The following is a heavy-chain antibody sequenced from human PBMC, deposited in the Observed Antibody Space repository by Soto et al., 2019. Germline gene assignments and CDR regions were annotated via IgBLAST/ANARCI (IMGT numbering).Heavy chain of an antibody. CDR3: ARVRLADSSVYPYHFDY. CDR1: GYTFTSYD. Sequence: QVQLVQSGAEVKKPGASVKVSCKASGYTFTSYDINWVRQATGQGLEWMGWMNPNSGNTGYAQKFQGRVTMTRNTSISTAYMELSSLRSEDTAVYYCARVRLADSSVYPYHFDYWGQGTLVTVSS. D-gene: IGHD3-22*01. V-gene: IGHV1-8*01. CDR2: MNPNSGNT. J-gene: IGHJ4*02.